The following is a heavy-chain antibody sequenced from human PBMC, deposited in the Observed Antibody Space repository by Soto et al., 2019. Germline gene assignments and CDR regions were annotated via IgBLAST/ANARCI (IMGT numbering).Heavy chain of an antibody. V-gene: IGHV1-69*12. CDR2: IIPIFGTA. D-gene: IGHD3-22*01. CDR1: GGTFSSYA. Sequence: QVQLVQSGAEVKKPGSSVKVSCKASGGTFSSYAITWVRQAPGQGLEWMGGIIPIFGTADYAQKFQGRVTITADESTSTAYMELSSLRSEVTAVYYCGSRSGWNYYYGMDVWGQGTTVTVSS. CDR3: GSRSGWNYYYGMDV. J-gene: IGHJ6*02.